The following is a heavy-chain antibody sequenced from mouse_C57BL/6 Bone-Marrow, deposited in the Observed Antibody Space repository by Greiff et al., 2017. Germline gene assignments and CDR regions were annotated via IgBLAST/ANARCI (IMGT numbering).Heavy chain of an antibody. CDR1: GYTFTSYW. CDR3: ARGGFDWDWFAY. J-gene: IGHJ3*01. D-gene: IGHD4-1*01. Sequence: QVQLQQSGTELVKPGASVKLSCKASGYTFTSYWMHWVKQRPGQGLEWIGNINPSNGGTNYNEKFKSKATLTVDKSSSTAYMQLSSLTSDDSAVYYCARGGFDWDWFAYWGQGTLVTVSA. CDR2: INPSNGGT. V-gene: IGHV1-53*01.